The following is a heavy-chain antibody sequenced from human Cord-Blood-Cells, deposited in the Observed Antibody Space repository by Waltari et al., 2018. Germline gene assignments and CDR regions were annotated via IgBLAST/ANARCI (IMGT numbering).Heavy chain of an antibody. CDR2: RSYDGSNK. CDR3: VAGSFDY. J-gene: IGHJ4*02. D-gene: IGHD2-21*01. V-gene: IGHV3-30*03. CDR1: GFTFSSSG. Sequence: QVQLVESGGGVVQPGRSLRLSCAASGFTFSSSGMHWVRQAPGKGLEWVAVRSYDGSNKYYADSVKGRFTISRDNSKNTLYLQMNSLRAEDTAVYYCVAGSFDYWGQGTLVTVSS.